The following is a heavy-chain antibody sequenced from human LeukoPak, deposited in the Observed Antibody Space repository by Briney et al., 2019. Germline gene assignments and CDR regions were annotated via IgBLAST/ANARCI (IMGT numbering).Heavy chain of an antibody. Sequence: PGGSLRLSCAASGFTFDDYAMHWVRQAPGKGLGWVSGISWNSGSIGYADSVKGRFTISRDNAKNSLYLQMNSLRAEDTALYYCAKVGDSSGYYNPYFDYWGQGTLVTVSS. J-gene: IGHJ4*02. CDR2: ISWNSGSI. CDR1: GFTFDDYA. D-gene: IGHD3-22*01. V-gene: IGHV3-9*01. CDR3: AKVGDSSGYYNPYFDY.